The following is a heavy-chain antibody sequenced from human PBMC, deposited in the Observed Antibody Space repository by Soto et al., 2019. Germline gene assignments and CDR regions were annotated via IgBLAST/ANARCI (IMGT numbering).Heavy chain of an antibody. D-gene: IGHD7-27*01. V-gene: IGHV4-59*08. CDR2: IYYSGST. J-gene: IGHJ3*02. CDR1: GGSIISYY. Sequence: QVQLQESGPGLVKPSETLSLTCTVSGGSIISYYWSWIRQPPGKGLEWIGYIYYSGSTNYNPSLKSRVTISVDTSKNQFSLKLSSVTAADTAVYYCARVWGYAFDIWGQGTMVTVSS. CDR3: ARVWGYAFDI.